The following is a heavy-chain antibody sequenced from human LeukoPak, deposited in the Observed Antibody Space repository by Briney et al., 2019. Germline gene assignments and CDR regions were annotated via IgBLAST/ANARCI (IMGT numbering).Heavy chain of an antibody. J-gene: IGHJ4*02. CDR3: AKGRGWYTFDY. Sequence: GGSLRLSCAASGFTFSSYEMNWVRQAPGKGLEYVSGISWNGDTIGYADSVRGRFTISRDNAQNSLYLQMNSLRVEDMALYYCAKGRGWYTFDYWGQGTLVTVSS. V-gene: IGHV3-9*03. D-gene: IGHD1-1*01. CDR1: GFTFSSYE. CDR2: ISWNGDTI.